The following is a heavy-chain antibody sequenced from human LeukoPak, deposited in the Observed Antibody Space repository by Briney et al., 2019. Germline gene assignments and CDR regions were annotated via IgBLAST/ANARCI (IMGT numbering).Heavy chain of an antibody. Sequence: ASVKVSCKASGYTFTSYDINWVRQATGQGLEWMGWMNPNSGNTGYAQKFQGRVTMIRNTSISTAYMELSSLRSEDTAVYYCARDDSSSWLRGYYYYMDVWGKGTTVTVSS. CDR3: ARDDSSSWLRGYYYYMDV. J-gene: IGHJ6*03. V-gene: IGHV1-8*01. CDR2: MNPNSGNT. D-gene: IGHD6-13*01. CDR1: GYTFTSYD.